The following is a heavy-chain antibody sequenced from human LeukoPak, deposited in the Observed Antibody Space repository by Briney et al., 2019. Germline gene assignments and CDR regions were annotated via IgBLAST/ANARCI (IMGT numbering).Heavy chain of an antibody. CDR1: GFTVSSNY. V-gene: IGHV3-53*01. Sequence: GGSLRLSCAASGFTVSSNYMSWVRQAPGEGLEWVSVIYSGGSTYYADSVKGRFTISRDNSKNTLYLQMNSLRAEDTAVYYCASSAEMVAPDAFDIWGQGTMVTVSS. CDR3: ASSAEMVAPDAFDI. D-gene: IGHD2-15*01. CDR2: IYSGGST. J-gene: IGHJ3*02.